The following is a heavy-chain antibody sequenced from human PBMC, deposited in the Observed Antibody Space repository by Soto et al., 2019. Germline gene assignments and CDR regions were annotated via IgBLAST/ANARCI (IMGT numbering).Heavy chain of an antibody. J-gene: IGHJ4*02. CDR1: GGSISSYY. V-gene: IGHV4-59*01. CDR2: IYYSGST. D-gene: IGHD2-15*01. CDR3: ARGNTVVMYYFDY. Sequence: SETLSLTCTVSGGSISSYYWSWIRQPPGKGLEWIGYIYYSGSTNYDPSLKSRVTISVDTSKNQFSLKLSSVTAADTAVYYCARGNTVVMYYFDYWGQGTLVTVSS.